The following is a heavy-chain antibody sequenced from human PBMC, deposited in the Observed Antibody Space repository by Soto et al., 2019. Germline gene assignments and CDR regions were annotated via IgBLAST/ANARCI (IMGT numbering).Heavy chain of an antibody. Sequence: QLQLQESGSGLVKPSQTLSLTCAVSGGSISSGGYSWSWIRQPPGKGLEWIGYIYHSGSTYYNPSLKSXXTXSXXRSKSQFSLKLSSVTAAGTAVYYGARGRVRGVTDYWGQGTLVTVSS. CDR3: ARGRVRGVTDY. J-gene: IGHJ4*02. V-gene: IGHV4-30-2*01. D-gene: IGHD3-10*01. CDR2: IYHSGST. CDR1: GGSISSGGYS.